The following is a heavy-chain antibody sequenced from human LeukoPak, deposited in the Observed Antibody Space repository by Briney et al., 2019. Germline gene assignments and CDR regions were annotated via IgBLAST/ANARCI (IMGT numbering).Heavy chain of an antibody. CDR3: ARGGFDY. V-gene: IGHV3-33*01. J-gene: IGHJ4*02. CDR1: GFTFSSYG. Sequence: GGSLRLSCAASGFTFSSYGMHWVRQAPGKGLEWVAVIWYDGSNKYYADSVRGRFTISRDNSKNTRYLQMNSLRAEDTAVYYCARGGFDYWGQGTLVTVSS. CDR2: IWYDGSNK.